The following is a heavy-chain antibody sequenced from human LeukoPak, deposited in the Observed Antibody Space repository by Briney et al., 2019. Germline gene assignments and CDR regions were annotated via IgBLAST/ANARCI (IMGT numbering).Heavy chain of an antibody. Sequence: GGPLRLSCAASGFTFNSVAMHWVRQAPGKGLEWVAFISYDGTNNYYADSVKGRFTISRDNSKKTMYLQMNGLRGEDTAVYYCAREGSGWQFDYWGQGTLVTVSS. J-gene: IGHJ4*02. CDR3: AREGSGWQFDY. CDR1: GFTFNSVA. V-gene: IGHV3-30-3*01. D-gene: IGHD6-19*01. CDR2: ISYDGTNN.